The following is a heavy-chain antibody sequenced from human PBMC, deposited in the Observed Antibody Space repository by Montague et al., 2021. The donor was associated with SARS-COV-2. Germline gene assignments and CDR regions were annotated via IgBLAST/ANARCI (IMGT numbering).Heavy chain of an antibody. Sequence: SETLSLTCTVSGDSTSCPNCYWGWIRQAPGKGLDWLVTIYNSGTTXYNPSLKSRLTISIDTSKNQFSLKLTSVTAADTAVYYCARHRNYGDHSLDNWFHPWGQGTLVTVSS. D-gene: IGHD4-17*01. J-gene: IGHJ5*02. CDR3: ARHRNYGDHSLDNWFHP. CDR1: GDSTSCPNCY. CDR2: IYNSGTT. V-gene: IGHV4-39*01.